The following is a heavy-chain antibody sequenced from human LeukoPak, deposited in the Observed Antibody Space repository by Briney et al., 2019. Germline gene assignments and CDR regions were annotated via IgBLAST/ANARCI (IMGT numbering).Heavy chain of an antibody. V-gene: IGHV3-7*01. J-gene: IGHJ4*01. CDR1: GFTFSSYW. Sequence: PGGSLRLSCAASGFTFSSYWMSWVRQAPGKGLEWVDNIKQDGSEKYYVDSVKGRFTISRDNAKNSLYLQMNSLRAEDTAVYYCASGAGGSYINYWGHGTLVTVSS. CDR3: ASGAGGSYINY. CDR2: IKQDGSEK. D-gene: IGHD1-26*01.